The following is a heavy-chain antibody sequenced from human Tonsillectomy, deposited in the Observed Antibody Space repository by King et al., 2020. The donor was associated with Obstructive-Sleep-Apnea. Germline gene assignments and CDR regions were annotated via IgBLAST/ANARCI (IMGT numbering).Heavy chain of an antibody. V-gene: IGHV3-30*04. CDR2: ISYDGSNK. CDR3: ARGSAFLSARVKIDY. D-gene: IGHD5-18*01. Sequence: VQLVESGGGVVQPGRSLRLSCAASGFTFSSYAMHWVRQAPGKGLEWVAVISYDGSNKYYADSVKGRFTISRDNSKNTLYLQMNSLRAEDTAVYYCARGSAFLSARVKIDYWGLGTLVTVSS. J-gene: IGHJ4*02. CDR1: GFTFSSYA.